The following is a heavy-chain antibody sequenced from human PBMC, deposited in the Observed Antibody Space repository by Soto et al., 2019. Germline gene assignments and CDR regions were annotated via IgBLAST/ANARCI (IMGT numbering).Heavy chain of an antibody. CDR1: GFTISTYA. CDR2: VTGSGGQI. J-gene: IGHJ4*02. D-gene: IGHD2-21*01. V-gene: IGHV3-23*01. CDR3: AKDAVYKDGLWLMDF. Sequence: EVQLLESGGGLVQPGGSLRLSCAASGFTISTYAMTWVRQAPGKGLECVSGVTGSGGQIHYADSVKGRFTISKDNSKNTLYLQMSSLREEDTALYYCAKDAVYKDGLWLMDFWGQGTLVTVSS.